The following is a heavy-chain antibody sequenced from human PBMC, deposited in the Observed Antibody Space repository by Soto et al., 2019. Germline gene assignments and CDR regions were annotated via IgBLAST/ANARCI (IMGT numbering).Heavy chain of an antibody. CDR1: GYTFTSYG. CDR3: AGVPTTRLRLCY. CDR2: IVVGSGNT. D-gene: IGHD3-10*02. V-gene: IGHV1-58*02. J-gene: IGHJ4*02. Sequence: SVKVSCKASGYTFTSYGISWVRQARGQRLEWIGWIVVGSGNTDYAQKFQERVTITRDMSTSTAYMELSSLRSEDTAVYYCAGVPTTRLRLCYSGQGTLV.